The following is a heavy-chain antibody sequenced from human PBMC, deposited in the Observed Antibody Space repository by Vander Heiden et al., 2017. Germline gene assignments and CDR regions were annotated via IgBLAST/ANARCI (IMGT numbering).Heavy chain of an antibody. Sequence: QVQLVESGGGVVQPGRSLRLSCAASGFTFSRYAMHWVRQAPGKGLEWVAVISYDGSNKYYADSVKGRFTISRDNSKNTLYLQMNSLRAEDTAVYYCARGGYYDSSGYYHYWYFDLWGRGTLVTVSS. J-gene: IGHJ2*01. D-gene: IGHD3-22*01. V-gene: IGHV3-30-3*01. CDR1: GFTFSRYA. CDR3: ARGGYYDSSGYYHYWYFDL. CDR2: ISYDGSNK.